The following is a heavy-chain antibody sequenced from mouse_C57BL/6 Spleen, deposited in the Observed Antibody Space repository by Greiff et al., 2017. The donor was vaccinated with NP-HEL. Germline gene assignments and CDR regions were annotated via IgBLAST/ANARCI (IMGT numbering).Heavy chain of an antibody. Sequence: EVKLQESGPGLVKPSQSLSLTCSVTGYSIISGYYWNWIRQFPGNKLEWMGYISYDGSNNYNPSFKNRTSITRDTSRNQFFLKLNSVTAEDTATYYGAREGYYDYDGFAYWGQGTLVTVSA. J-gene: IGHJ3*01. CDR2: ISYDGSN. D-gene: IGHD2-4*01. CDR1: GYSIISGYY. V-gene: IGHV3-6*01. CDR3: AREGYYDYDGFAY.